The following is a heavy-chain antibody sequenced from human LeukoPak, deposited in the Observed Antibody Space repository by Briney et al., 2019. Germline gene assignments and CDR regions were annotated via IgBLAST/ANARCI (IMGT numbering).Heavy chain of an antibody. V-gene: IGHV1-24*01. CDR1: GYTLTELS. D-gene: IGHD2-2*01. Sequence: GASVKVSCKVSGYTLTELSMHWVRQAPGKGLEWMGGFDPEDGETIYAQKFQGRVTMTEDTSTDTAYMELSSLRSEDTAVYYCARRDIVVVPAARSVGWFDPWGQGTLVTVSS. J-gene: IGHJ5*02. CDR3: ARRDIVVVPAARSVGWFDP. CDR2: FDPEDGET.